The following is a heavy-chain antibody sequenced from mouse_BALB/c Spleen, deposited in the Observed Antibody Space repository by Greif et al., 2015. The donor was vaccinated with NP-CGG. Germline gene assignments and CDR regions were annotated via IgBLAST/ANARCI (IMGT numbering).Heavy chain of an antibody. CDR2: ISSGGSYT. Sequence: EVMLVESGGGLVKPGGSLKLSCAASGFAFSSYDMSWVRQTPEKRLEWVATISSGGSYTYYPDSVKGRFTISRDNARNTLHLQMSSLRSKDTALYYCAKITTVVGNYAMDYWGQGTSVTVSS. D-gene: IGHD1-1*01. V-gene: IGHV5-9*02. CDR3: AKITTVVGNYAMDY. CDR1: GFAFSSYD. J-gene: IGHJ4*01.